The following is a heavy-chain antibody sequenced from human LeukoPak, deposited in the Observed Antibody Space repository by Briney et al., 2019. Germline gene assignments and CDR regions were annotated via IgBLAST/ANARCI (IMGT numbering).Heavy chain of an antibody. D-gene: IGHD5-12*01. V-gene: IGHV3-23*01. Sequence: GGSLRLSCAASAFTFSSYAMSWVRHAPGKGLEWVSAISGSGGSTYYADSVKGRFTISRDNSKNTLYLQMNSLRAEDTAVYYCAKSSRGYVSSFDYWGQGTLVTVSS. J-gene: IGHJ4*02. CDR1: AFTFSSYA. CDR3: AKSSRGYVSSFDY. CDR2: ISGSGGST.